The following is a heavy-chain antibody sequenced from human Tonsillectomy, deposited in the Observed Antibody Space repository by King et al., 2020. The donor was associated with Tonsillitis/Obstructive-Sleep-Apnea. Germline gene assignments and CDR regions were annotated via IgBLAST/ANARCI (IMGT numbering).Heavy chain of an antibody. J-gene: IGHJ4*02. CDR3: VRESCSGGICSRDY. D-gene: IGHD2-8*02. CDR1: GFTFSSYS. Sequence: VQLVESGGGLVQPGGSLRLSCAASGFTFSSYSMNWVRQAPGKGLEWVSYIISDLTTIYYADSVRGRFTISRDNAKNSVYLQMNSLRDEDTAVYYCVRESCSGGICSRDYWGQGTLVTVSS. V-gene: IGHV3-48*02. CDR2: IISDLTTI.